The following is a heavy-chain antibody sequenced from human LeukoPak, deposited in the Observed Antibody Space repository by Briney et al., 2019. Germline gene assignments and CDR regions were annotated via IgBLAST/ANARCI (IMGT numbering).Heavy chain of an antibody. D-gene: IGHD3-3*01. CDR2: IHYSGST. CDR3: AREDFWSRKGWFDP. V-gene: IGHV4-59*01. Sequence: PSDTLSLTCTVSGGSINTYYWSWIRQPPGKGLEWIGFIHYSGSTNYNPSLKSRVTISVDTSKNQFSLKLSSVTAADTAVYYCAREDFWSRKGWFDPWGQGTLVTVSS. J-gene: IGHJ5*02. CDR1: GGSINTYY.